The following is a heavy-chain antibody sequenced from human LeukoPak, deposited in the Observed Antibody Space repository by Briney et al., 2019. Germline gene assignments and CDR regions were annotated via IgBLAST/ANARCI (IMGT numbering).Heavy chain of an antibody. D-gene: IGHD3-16*01. V-gene: IGHV3-30-3*01. CDR1: GFTFSSYA. Sequence: GGSLRLSCAASGFTFSSYAMHWVRKAPGKGLEWVAVISYDGSNKYYADSVKGRFTISRDNSKNTLYLQMNSLRAEDTAVYYCARGGEIFAYWGQGTLVTVSS. CDR3: ARGGEIFAY. J-gene: IGHJ4*02. CDR2: ISYDGSNK.